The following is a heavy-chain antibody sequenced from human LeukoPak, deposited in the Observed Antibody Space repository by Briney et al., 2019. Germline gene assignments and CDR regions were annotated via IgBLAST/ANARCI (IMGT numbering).Heavy chain of an antibody. CDR1: GGSISSNSYY. J-gene: IGHJ6*02. D-gene: IGHD6-13*01. V-gene: IGHV4-39*07. CDR2: IYYSGST. CDR3: AREESSSWYGRNYYGMDV. Sequence: PSETLSLTCTVSGGSISSNSYYWGWIRQPPGKGLQWIGSIYYSGSTYYNPSLKSRVTISVDTSKNQFSLRLSSVTAADTAVYYCAREESSSWYGRNYYGMDVWGQGTTVTVSS.